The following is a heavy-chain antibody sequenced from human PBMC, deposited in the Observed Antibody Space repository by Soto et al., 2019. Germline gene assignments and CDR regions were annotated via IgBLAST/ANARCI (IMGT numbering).Heavy chain of an antibody. D-gene: IGHD2-15*01. CDR1: GFSFTTDGMG. V-gene: IGHV2-5*02. J-gene: IGHJ4*02. CDR2: IYWDEDK. Sequence: QITLKESGPTLVNPTQTLTLTCTFSGFSFTTDGMGVGWIRQPPGNALEWLALIYWDEDKRYSPSLKSRLTITKDASRNQVILTLTNMAPADTATYFCAHLYWAASDTRYYFDYWGQGTLVTVSS. CDR3: AHLYWAASDTRYYFDY.